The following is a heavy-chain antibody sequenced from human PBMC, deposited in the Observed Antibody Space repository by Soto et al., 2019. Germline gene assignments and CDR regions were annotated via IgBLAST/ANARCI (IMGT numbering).Heavy chain of an antibody. CDR3: ANDAYEYYYYSMDV. D-gene: IGHD3-3*01. CDR1: GFTFSSYA. Sequence: GGSLRFSCAASGFTFSSYAMSWVRQAPGKGLEWVSAISGSGGSTYYADSVKGRFTISRDNSKNTLYLQMNSLRAEDTAVYYWANDAYEYYYYSMDVWGLGTTVTVSS. J-gene: IGHJ6*02. CDR2: ISGSGGST. V-gene: IGHV3-23*01.